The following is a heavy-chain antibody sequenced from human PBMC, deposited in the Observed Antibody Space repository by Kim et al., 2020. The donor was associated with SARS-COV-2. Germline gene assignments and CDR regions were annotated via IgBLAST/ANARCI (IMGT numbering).Heavy chain of an antibody. V-gene: IGHV1-69*13. D-gene: IGHD3-10*01. CDR1: GGTFSSYA. Sequence: SVKVSCKASGGTFSSYAISWVRQAPGQGLEWMGGIIPIFGTANYAQKFQGRVTITADESTSTAYMELSSLRSEDTAVYYCARIRVRGVIIISHYYYGMDVWGQGTTVTVSS. J-gene: IGHJ6*02. CDR2: IIPIFGTA. CDR3: ARIRVRGVIIISHYYYGMDV.